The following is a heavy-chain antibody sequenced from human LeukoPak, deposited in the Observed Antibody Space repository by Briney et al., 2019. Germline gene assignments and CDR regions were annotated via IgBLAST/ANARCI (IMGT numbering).Heavy chain of an antibody. V-gene: IGHV4-34*09. CDR2: INHSGST. Sequence: SETLSLTCAVYGGPFSGYYWSWIRQPPGKGLEWIGEINHSGSTNYNPSLKSRVTISVDTSKNQFSLKLSSVTAADTAVYYCARGNIVVVPAAMQPDYYYYYGMDVWGQGTTVTVSS. CDR1: GGPFSGYY. CDR3: ARGNIVVVPAAMQPDYYYYYGMDV. D-gene: IGHD2-2*01. J-gene: IGHJ6*02.